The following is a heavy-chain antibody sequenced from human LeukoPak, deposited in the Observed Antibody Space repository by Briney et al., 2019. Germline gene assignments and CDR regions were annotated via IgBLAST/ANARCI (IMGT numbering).Heavy chain of an antibody. D-gene: IGHD1-26*01. J-gene: IGHJ4*02. V-gene: IGHV1-18*01. Sequence: RRASVKVSCKASGYTFTSYGISWVRQAPGQGLEWIGWISAYNGNTNYAQKLQGRVTMTTDTSTSTAYMELRSLRSNDTAVYYCARGHLSGSYLGMDYWGQGTLVTVSS. CDR1: GYTFTSYG. CDR3: ARGHLSGSYLGMDY. CDR2: ISAYNGNT.